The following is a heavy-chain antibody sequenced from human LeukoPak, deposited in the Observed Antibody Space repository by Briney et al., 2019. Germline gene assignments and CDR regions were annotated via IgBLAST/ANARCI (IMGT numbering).Heavy chain of an antibody. CDR1: GGTFSSYA. D-gene: IGHD6-13*01. Sequence: ASVKVSCKASGGTFSSYAISWVRQAPGQGLEWMGGIIPIFGTANYAQKFQGRVTITADESTSTAYMELSSLRSEDAAVYYCARGAGAAAGSVWFDLWGQGTLVTVSS. J-gene: IGHJ5*02. CDR2: IIPIFGTA. CDR3: ARGAGAAAGSVWFDL. V-gene: IGHV1-69*13.